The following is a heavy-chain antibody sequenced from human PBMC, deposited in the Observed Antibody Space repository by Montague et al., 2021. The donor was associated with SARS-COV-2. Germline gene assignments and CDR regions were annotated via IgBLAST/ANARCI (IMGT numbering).Heavy chain of an antibody. CDR3: ARDRGDCGGDCYAPYYCGVDV. D-gene: IGHD2-21*02. CDR1: GFSVSRRY. J-gene: IGHJ6*02. Sequence: SLRLSCAASGFSVSRRYMSWVRQAPGKGLEWVSGIFGGGSTYYVDSVEGRFTISRDTSRNTLYLQMKSLRDEDTATYYCARDRGDCGGDCYAPYYCGVDVWGQGTTVTVSS. V-gene: IGHV3-66*02. CDR2: IFGGGST.